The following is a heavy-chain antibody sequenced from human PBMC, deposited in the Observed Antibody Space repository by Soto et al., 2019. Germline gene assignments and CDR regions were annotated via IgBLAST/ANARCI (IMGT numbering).Heavy chain of an antibody. CDR2: INHSGST. V-gene: IGHV4-34*01. CDR3: ARGVLRYFDWLPKRGYFDY. D-gene: IGHD3-9*01. CDR1: GGSFSGYY. J-gene: IGHJ4*02. Sequence: SETLSLTCAVYGGSFSGYYWSWIRQPPGKGLEWIGEINHSGSTNYNPSLKSRVTISVDTSKKQFSLKLSSVTAADTAVYYCARGVLRYFDWLPKRGYFDYWGQGTLVTVSS.